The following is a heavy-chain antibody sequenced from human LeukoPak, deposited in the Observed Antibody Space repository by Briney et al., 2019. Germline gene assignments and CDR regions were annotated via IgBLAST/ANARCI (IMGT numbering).Heavy chain of an antibody. D-gene: IGHD6-13*01. V-gene: IGHV3-23*01. CDR1: GFTFSSYA. Sequence: GGSLRLSCAASGFTFSSYARSWVRQPPGKGLKWVSAISGGNTYYANSVKGRFTTSTDDTKNKLYLQMKSLRPEDTAVYYCSKVGTAVGSDFIDLWGQEPLVTVS. CDR3: SKVGTAVGSDFIDL. CDR2: ISGGNT. J-gene: IGHJ4*02.